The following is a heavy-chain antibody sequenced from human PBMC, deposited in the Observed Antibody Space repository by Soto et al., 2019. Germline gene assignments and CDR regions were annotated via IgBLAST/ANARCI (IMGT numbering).Heavy chain of an antibody. D-gene: IGHD2-15*01. CDR3: ARGQVVAAQH. Sequence: PSETLSLTCTVSGGSISSCGYSWSWIRQPPGKGLEWIGYIYHSGSTYYNPSLKSRVTISVDRSKNQFSLKLSSVTAADTAVYYCARGQVVAAQHWGQGTLVTVSS. J-gene: IGHJ4*02. CDR1: GGSISSCGYS. V-gene: IGHV4-30-2*01. CDR2: IYHSGST.